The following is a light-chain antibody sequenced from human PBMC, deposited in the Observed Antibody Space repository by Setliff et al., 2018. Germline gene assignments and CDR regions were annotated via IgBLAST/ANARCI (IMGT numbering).Light chain of an antibody. J-gene: IGLJ1*01. CDR1: SSDIGGYNY. CDR3: SSYTSSGTDV. CDR2: EVS. Sequence: QSVLTQPASVSGSPGQSITISCTGTSSDIGGYNYVSWYQQHPGKDPKFMIYEVSNRPSGVSNRFSGSKSGNTASLTISGLQAEDEADYYCSSYTSSGTDVFGSWTKV. V-gene: IGLV2-14*01.